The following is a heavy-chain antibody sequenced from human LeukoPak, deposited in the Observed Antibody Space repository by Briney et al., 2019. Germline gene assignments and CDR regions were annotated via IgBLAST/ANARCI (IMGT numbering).Heavy chain of an antibody. CDR1: GYSFTSYW. CDR3: ARKSGRAFDI. J-gene: IGHJ3*02. Sequence: ESLKISCKGSGYSFTSYWIGWVRQMPGKGLEWMGIIYPGESDTRYSQSFQGQVTISADKSISTAYLQWSSLKASDTAMYCCARKSGRAFDIWGQGTMVAVSS. D-gene: IGHD2-15*01. CDR2: IYPGESDT. V-gene: IGHV5-51*01.